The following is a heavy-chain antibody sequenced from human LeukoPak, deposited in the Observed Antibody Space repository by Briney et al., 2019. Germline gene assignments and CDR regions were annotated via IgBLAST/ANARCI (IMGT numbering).Heavy chain of an antibody. CDR3: ARRNSGSPRRAWDY. V-gene: IGHV4-39*01. Sequence: PSETLSLTCTVSGVSMSSSNYYWGWIRQPPGKGLEWIVTIYYSGNTYYNPPLKSRVTISVDTSKNQFSLDLNSVTAADTALYYCARRNSGSPRRAWDYWGQGTQVTVSP. CDR2: IYYSGNT. CDR1: GVSMSSSNYY. J-gene: IGHJ4*02. D-gene: IGHD1-26*01.